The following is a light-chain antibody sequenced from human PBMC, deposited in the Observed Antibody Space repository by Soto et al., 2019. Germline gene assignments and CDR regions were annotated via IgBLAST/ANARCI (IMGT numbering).Light chain of an antibody. CDR2: DVS. V-gene: IGLV2-14*01. Sequence: QSVLTQPASVSGSPGPSITISRPGTSSDVGGYNYVSWYQQHPGKAPKLMIYDVSNRPSGVSNRFSGSKSGNTASLTISGLQAEDEADYYCSSYTSSSPYVFGTGTKVTVL. CDR1: SSDVGGYNY. CDR3: SSYTSSSPYV. J-gene: IGLJ1*01.